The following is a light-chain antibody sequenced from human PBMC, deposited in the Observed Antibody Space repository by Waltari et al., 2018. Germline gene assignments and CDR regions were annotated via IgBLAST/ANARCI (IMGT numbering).Light chain of an antibody. J-gene: IGKJ1*01. CDR1: QSILYISNDNNS. Sequence: DIVMTQSPDSLAVSLGERATINCKSSQSILYISNDNNSLAWYQQKPGQPPKLLIYWASTRESGVPDRFSGSGSGTDFTLTISSLQAEDVAVYYCQQYYRSRTFGQGTKVEIK. CDR2: WAS. CDR3: QQYYRSRT. V-gene: IGKV4-1*01.